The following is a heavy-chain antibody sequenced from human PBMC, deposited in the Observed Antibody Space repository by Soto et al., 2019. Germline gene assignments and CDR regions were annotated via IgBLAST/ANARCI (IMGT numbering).Heavy chain of an antibody. CDR2: IYYSGST. D-gene: IGHD5-12*01. J-gene: IGHJ5*02. CDR3: GRDQSGSGYYVDWIDP. V-gene: IGHV4-39*02. CDR1: GGSISSSSYY. Sequence: SETLSLTCTVSGGSISSSSYYWGWIRQPPGKGLEWIGNIYYSGSTYYNPSLKSRVTISVDTSKNQFSLKLSSVTAADTAVYYCGRDQSGSGYYVDWIDPWGQGTLVTVSS.